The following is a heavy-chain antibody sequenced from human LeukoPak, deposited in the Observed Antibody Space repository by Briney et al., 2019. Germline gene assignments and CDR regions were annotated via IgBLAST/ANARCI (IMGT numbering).Heavy chain of an antibody. CDR1: GGSFSGYY. CDR3: ARGNSSSLSRAIDY. CDR2: INHSGST. D-gene: IGHD6-13*01. J-gene: IGHJ4*02. V-gene: IGHV4-34*01. Sequence: SKTLSLTCAVYGGSFSGYYWSWIRQPPGKGLEWIGEINHSGSTNYNPSLKSRVTISVDTSKNQFPLKLSSVTAADTAVYYCARGNSSSLSRAIDYWGQGTLVTVSS.